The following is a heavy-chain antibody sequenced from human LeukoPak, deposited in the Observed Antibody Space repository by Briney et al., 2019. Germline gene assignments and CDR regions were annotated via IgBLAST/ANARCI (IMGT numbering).Heavy chain of an antibody. J-gene: IGHJ5*02. CDR2: IKQDGSEK. Sequence: GGSLRLPCAASGFTFSSYWMSWVRQATGKGLEWVVNIKQDGSEKYYLASLKSRFTISRNNANNSLYLQINSLIAEDTAVYYCARLSIAAAGTKCFDPWGQGTLVTVSS. V-gene: IGHV3-7*01. D-gene: IGHD6-13*01. CDR3: ARLSIAAAGTKCFDP. CDR1: GFTFSSYW.